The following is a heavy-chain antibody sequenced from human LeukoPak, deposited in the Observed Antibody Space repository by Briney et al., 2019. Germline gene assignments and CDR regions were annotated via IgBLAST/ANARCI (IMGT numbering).Heavy chain of an antibody. CDR1: GYTFTSYG. CDR3: ARDWSRARIAVDSGWDWFDP. V-gene: IGHV1-18*01. Sequence: GASVKVSCKASGYTFTSYGISWVRQAPGQGLEWMGWISAYNGNTNYAQKLQGRVTMTTDTSTSTAYMELRSLRSDDTAVYYCARDWSRARIAVDSGWDWFDPWGQGTLVTVSS. D-gene: IGHD6-19*01. CDR2: ISAYNGNT. J-gene: IGHJ5*02.